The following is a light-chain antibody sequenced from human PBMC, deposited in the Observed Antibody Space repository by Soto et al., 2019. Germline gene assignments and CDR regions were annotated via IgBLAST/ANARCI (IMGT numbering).Light chain of an antibody. J-gene: IGKJ2*01. Sequence: DVQMTQSPSSLSASVGDRVTITCRASQSIDMYLSWYQQKPGKAPRLLIYGASTLQSGVPSRFSGSGSGTDFILTIKSLQPEDFATYYCQQGHSTPYTLGQGTKVDI. CDR1: QSIDMY. CDR2: GAS. CDR3: QQGHSTPYT. V-gene: IGKV1-39*01.